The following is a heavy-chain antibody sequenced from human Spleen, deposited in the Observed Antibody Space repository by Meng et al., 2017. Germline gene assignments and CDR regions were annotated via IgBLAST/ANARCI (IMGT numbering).Heavy chain of an antibody. CDR2: INHSGCT. D-gene: IGHD4-11*01. J-gene: IGHJ4*02. CDR3: ARGPTTMAHDFDY. Sequence: QLQQWGARLLRPSATTYLTCVVSVASFSDYYCRCIRPPSGKCVEWIGKINHSGCTNYNPSLESRATISVGTSQNNLSLQLSSVTAADSAVYYCARGPTTMAHDFDYWGQGTLVTVSS. CDR1: VASFSDYY. V-gene: IGHV4-34*01.